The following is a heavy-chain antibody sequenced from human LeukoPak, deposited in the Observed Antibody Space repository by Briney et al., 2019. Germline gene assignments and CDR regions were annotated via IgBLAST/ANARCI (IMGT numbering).Heavy chain of an antibody. Sequence: PGGSLRLSCSASGFSFIDFAMHWVRQAPGKGLEWVAVISYDGSNKYYADSVKGRFTISRDNSKNTLYLQMNSLRAEDTAVYYCARDTAMVCWGQGTLVTVSS. CDR2: ISYDGSNK. CDR1: GFSFIDFA. J-gene: IGHJ4*02. CDR3: ARDTAMVC. V-gene: IGHV3-30-3*01. D-gene: IGHD5-18*01.